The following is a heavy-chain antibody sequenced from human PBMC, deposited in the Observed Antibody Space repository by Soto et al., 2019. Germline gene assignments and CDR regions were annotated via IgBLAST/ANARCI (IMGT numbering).Heavy chain of an antibody. CDR1: GFTFSSYG. V-gene: IGHV3-30*18. J-gene: IGHJ4*02. CDR2: ISYDGSNK. CDR3: AKDLSTVTTFVIDS. D-gene: IGHD4-17*01. Sequence: PGGSLRLSCTASGFTFSSYGMHWVRQAPGKGLEWVAVISYDGSNKYYADSVKGRFTISRDNSKNTLYLQMNSLRAEDTAVYYCAKDLSTVTTFVIDSLGQGTPVTASS.